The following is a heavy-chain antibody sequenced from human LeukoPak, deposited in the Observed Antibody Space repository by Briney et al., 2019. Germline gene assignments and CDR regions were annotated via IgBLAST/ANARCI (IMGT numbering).Heavy chain of an antibody. V-gene: IGHV3-30*04. D-gene: IGHD4-17*01. CDR1: GFTFSSFA. J-gene: IGHJ5*02. Sequence: GGSLRLSCAASGFTFSSFAMHWVRQAPGKGLEWVAVISYDGSNKYYADSVKGRFTISRDNSKNTLYLQMNSLRAEDTAIYYCARRGHDYGDHEWFDPWGQGTLVTVSS. CDR3: ARRGHDYGDHEWFDP. CDR2: ISYDGSNK.